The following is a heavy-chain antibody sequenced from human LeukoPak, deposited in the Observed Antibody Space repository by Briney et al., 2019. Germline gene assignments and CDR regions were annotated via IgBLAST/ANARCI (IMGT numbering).Heavy chain of an antibody. Sequence: ASVKVSCKASGYTFNDYSIHWVRQAPGQGLEWMGRIKSNSGGTSYVQNFQGRVTITREKYIKKEYMEMRGLTSDDSAVYYCARGGSGSGYLYYFDYWGQGTLVSVSS. V-gene: IGHV1-2*06. CDR1: GYTFNDYS. CDR3: ARGGSGSGYLYYFDY. D-gene: IGHD3-10*01. J-gene: IGHJ4*02. CDR2: IKSNSGGT.